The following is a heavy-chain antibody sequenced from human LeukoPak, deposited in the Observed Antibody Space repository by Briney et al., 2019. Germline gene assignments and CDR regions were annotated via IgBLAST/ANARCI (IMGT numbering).Heavy chain of an antibody. V-gene: IGHV4-59*08. Sequence: SETLSLTCTVSGGSISSYYGSWIRQPPGKGLEWIGYIYFTGSTNYNPSLESRVIISVDTSKNQFSLTLTSVTAADTAVYYCARFATNNWYFDYWGQGTLVTVSS. CDR2: IYFTGST. D-gene: IGHD1-1*01. CDR3: ARFATNNWYFDY. CDR1: GGSISSYY. J-gene: IGHJ4*02.